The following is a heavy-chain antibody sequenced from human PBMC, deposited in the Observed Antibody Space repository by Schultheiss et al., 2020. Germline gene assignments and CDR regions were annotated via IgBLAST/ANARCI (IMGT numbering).Heavy chain of an antibody. CDR1: RYTFTKYF. Sequence: ASVKVSCQASRYTFTKYFTQWVRQGPGQGLEWMGWINPNSGGTNYAQKFQGRVTITRDTSASTAYMELSSLRSEDTAVYYCARDWGLSSSPEYYYYGMDVWGKGTTVTVSS. J-gene: IGHJ6*04. D-gene: IGHD6-6*01. CDR3: ARDWGLSSSPEYYYYGMDV. CDR2: INPNSGGT. V-gene: IGHV1-2*02.